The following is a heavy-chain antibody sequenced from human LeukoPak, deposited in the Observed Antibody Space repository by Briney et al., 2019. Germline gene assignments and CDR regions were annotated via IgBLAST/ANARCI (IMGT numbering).Heavy chain of an antibody. Sequence: LVKVSCKASGGTFSSYAISWVRQAPGQGLEWMGGIIPIFGTANYAQKFQGRVTITADESTSTAYMELSSLRSEDTAVYYCASHRGCSSTSCYSVEFDPWGQGTLVTVSS. D-gene: IGHD2-2*01. CDR2: IIPIFGTA. J-gene: IGHJ5*02. CDR3: ASHRGCSSTSCYSVEFDP. CDR1: GGTFSSYA. V-gene: IGHV1-69*13.